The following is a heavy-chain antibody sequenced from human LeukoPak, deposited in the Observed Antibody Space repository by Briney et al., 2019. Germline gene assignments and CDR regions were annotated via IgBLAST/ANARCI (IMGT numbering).Heavy chain of an antibody. Sequence: SGRSLRLSCAASGFTFSSYGMHWVRQAPGEGLERVAVISPDGSTKYCADSVKGRFTISRDNSKNTLHLQLNSLRAEDTAVYYCAKELRGYSGYDYWGQGTLVTVSS. CDR3: AKELRGYSGYDY. CDR2: ISPDGSTK. CDR1: GFTFSSYG. V-gene: IGHV3-30*18. D-gene: IGHD5-12*01. J-gene: IGHJ4*02.